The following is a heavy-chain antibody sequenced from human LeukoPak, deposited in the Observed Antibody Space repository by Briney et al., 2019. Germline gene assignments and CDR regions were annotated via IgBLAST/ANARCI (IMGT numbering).Heavy chain of an antibody. J-gene: IGHJ6*02. D-gene: IGHD6-13*01. V-gene: IGHV3-43*02. CDR2: ISGDGGST. Sequence: GGSLRLSCAASGLTFSSYAMSWVRQAPGKGLEWVSLISGDGGSTYYADSVKGRFTISRDNSKNSLYLQMNSLRTEDTALYYCAKVAYSSSWYYYYGMDVWGQGTTVTVSS. CDR3: AKVAYSSSWYYYYGMDV. CDR1: GLTFSSYA.